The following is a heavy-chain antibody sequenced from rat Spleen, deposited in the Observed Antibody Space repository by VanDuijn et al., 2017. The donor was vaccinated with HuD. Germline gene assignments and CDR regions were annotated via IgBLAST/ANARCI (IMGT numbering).Heavy chain of an antibody. D-gene: IGHD1-1*01. CDR1: GFTFRDYG. Sequence: EVQLVESGGGLVQPGRSLKLSCAASGFTFRDYGMAWVRQAPTKGLEWVASITNTGGSTYNPDSVKGRFTISRDNAKSTLYLQMNSLRSEDTATYYCTRVVVGARGFYFDYWGQGVMVTVSS. V-gene: IGHV5-20*01. CDR2: ITNTGGST. CDR3: TRVVVGARGFYFDY. J-gene: IGHJ2*01.